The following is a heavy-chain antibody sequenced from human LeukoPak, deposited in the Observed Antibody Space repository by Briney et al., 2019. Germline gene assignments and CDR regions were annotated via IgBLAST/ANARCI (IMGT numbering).Heavy chain of an antibody. V-gene: IGHV3-7*01. D-gene: IGHD2-15*01. CDR3: AREVEGLSN. CDR2: IKQDGSEK. J-gene: IGHJ4*02. Sequence: GGSLRLSCAASGFTLSIYWMSWVRQVPGKGLEWVANIKQDGSEKYYVDSVKGRFTISRDNAKNSLYLQMNSLRVEDTAVYYCAREVEGLSNWGQGTLVTVSS. CDR1: GFTLSIYW.